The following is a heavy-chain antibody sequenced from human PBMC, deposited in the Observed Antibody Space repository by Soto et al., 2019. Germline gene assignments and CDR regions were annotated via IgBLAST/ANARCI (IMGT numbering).Heavy chain of an antibody. Sequence: PSETVSLACRVSGYSVSSSDYYWAWIRQPPGKGLEWIGSMFYSGLTYYNPSLKSRVTLSVDTSKNQFSVRLNSVTAADTAVYYCAPLSVSLRGPYGIHVWGPATTLTVS. J-gene: IGHJ6*02. CDR1: GYSVSSSDYY. D-gene: IGHD4-17*01. CDR3: APLSVSLRGPYGIHV. CDR2: MFYSGLT. V-gene: IGHV4-39*01.